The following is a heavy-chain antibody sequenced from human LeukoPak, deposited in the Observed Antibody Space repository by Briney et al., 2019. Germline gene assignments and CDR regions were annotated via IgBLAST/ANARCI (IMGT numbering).Heavy chain of an antibody. Sequence: SETLSLTCTASGGSISSYYWSWIRQPPGKGLEWIGYIYTSGSTNYNPSLKSRVTISVDTSKNQFSLKLSSVTAADTAVYYCARGDGNSGSYYYFDYWGQGTLVTVSS. J-gene: IGHJ4*02. V-gene: IGHV4-4*09. CDR1: GGSISSYY. CDR2: IYTSGST. CDR3: ARGDGNSGSYYYFDY. D-gene: IGHD1-26*01.